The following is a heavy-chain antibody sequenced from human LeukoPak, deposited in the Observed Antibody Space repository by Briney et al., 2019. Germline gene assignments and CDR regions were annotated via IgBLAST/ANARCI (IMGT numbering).Heavy chain of an antibody. V-gene: IGHV4-59*01. CDR2: VYSSXST. CDR1: GGSIXXXX. Sequence: SETLSLXXXVSGGSIXXXXXXXIRQPXGXXXXWIGYVYSSXSTNYXXXLKXRVTXSVXXXKNQLSLKLSSVTAADTAVYYCARGPTRYYFDYWGQGTLVTVSS. J-gene: IGHJ4*02. CDR3: ARGPTRYYFDY.